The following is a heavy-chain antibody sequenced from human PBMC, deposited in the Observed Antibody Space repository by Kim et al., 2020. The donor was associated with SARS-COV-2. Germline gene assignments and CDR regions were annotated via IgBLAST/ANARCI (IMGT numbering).Heavy chain of an antibody. CDR3: ATSTEGIPELHHPDAFDI. J-gene: IGHJ3*02. V-gene: IGHV3-23*01. D-gene: IGHD2-2*01. CDR1: GFTFSSYA. Sequence: GGSLRLSCAASGFTFSSYAMSWVRQAPGKGLEWVSAISGSGGSTYYADSVKGRFTISRDNSKNTLYLQMNSLRAEDTAVYYCATSTEGIPELHHPDAFDIWGQGTMVTVSS. CDR2: ISGSGGST.